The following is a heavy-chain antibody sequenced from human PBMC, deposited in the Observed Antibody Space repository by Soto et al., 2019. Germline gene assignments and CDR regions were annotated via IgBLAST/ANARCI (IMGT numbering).Heavy chain of an antibody. D-gene: IGHD3-22*01. CDR2: ISAYNGNT. Sequence: ASVKVSCEASGYTFTSYGISWVRQAPGQGLEWMGWISAYNGNTNYAQKLQGRVTMTTDTSTSTAYMELRSLRSDDTAVYYCARYVTRVITSLTKPDYKSLDPRDKGTLDTVSS. CDR3: ARYVTRVITSLTKPDYKSLDP. CDR1: GYTFTSYG. J-gene: IGHJ5*02. V-gene: IGHV1-18*01.